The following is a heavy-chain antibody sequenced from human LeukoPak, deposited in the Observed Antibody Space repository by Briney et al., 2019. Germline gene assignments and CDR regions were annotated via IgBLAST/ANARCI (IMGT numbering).Heavy chain of an antibody. CDR1: GFDLNNYA. CDR2: ISYSGDNT. Sequence: GGTLRLSCAASGFDLNNYAMHWVRQAPGKGLEWVTLISYSGDNTYYADSVKGRFTFSRDKSKNTLYLQMNSLRPEDSAVYFCASDPRDGGQNVWGKGTTVTVSS. CDR3: ASDPRDGGQNV. D-gene: IGHD5-24*01. V-gene: IGHV3-30*04. J-gene: IGHJ6*04.